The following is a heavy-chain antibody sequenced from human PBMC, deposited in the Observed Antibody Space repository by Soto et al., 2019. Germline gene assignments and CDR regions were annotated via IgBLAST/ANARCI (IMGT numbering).Heavy chain of an antibody. CDR3: ARGIVVVTAIYGMDV. D-gene: IGHD2-21*02. CDR2: ISAYNGNT. J-gene: IGHJ6*01. CDR1: RYPLTSYG. V-gene: IGHV1-18*04. Sequence: DSVKVCCKASRYPLTSYGMSLVRQAPGQGLEWMGWISAYNGNTNYAQKLQGRVTMTTDTSTSTAYMELRSLRSDDTAVYYCARGIVVVTAIYGMDVWGHGTTVTVSS.